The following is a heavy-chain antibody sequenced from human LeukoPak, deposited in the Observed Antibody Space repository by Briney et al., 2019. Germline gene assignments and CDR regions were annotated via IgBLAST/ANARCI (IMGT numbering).Heavy chain of an antibody. J-gene: IGHJ4*02. Sequence: GGSLRLSCAASGFTFSSYSMNWVRQAPGKGLEWVSSISSGSSYIYYADSVKGRFTISRDNAKNSLFLQMNSLRAEDTAVYYCRSDASTIWRSDYWGQGTLVTVSS. CDR3: RSDASTIWRSDY. CDR1: GFTFSSYS. V-gene: IGHV3-21*01. CDR2: ISSGSSYI. D-gene: IGHD5/OR15-5a*01.